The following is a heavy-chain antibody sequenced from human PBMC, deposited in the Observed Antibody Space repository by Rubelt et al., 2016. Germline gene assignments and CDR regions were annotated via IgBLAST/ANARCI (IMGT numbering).Heavy chain of an antibody. CDR2: VSYSGST. D-gene: IGHD5-12*01. J-gene: IGHJ4*02. V-gene: IGHV4-31*03. CDR1: GSSISSGGYY. CDR3: ARSYSGYDLAFGY. Sequence: QVQLQESGPGLVKPSQTLSLTCTVSGSSISSGGYYWSWIRQHPGKGLEWIGSVSYSGSTYYNPSLKGRGTNSVDTSTNQFSLKLSSVTAADTAVYYCARSYSGYDLAFGYWGQGTLVTVSS.